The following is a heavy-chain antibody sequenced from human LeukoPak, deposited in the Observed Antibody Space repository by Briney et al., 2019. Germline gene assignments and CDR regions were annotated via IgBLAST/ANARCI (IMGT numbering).Heavy chain of an antibody. CDR3: ARTNPVYGDYDY. D-gene: IGHD4-17*01. J-gene: IGHJ4*02. CDR1: GFTVTDNY. Sequence: GGSLRLSCAVSGFTVTDNYMSWVRQAPGKGLQWVSVIYPDGRTYYADSVKGRFTISRDISRNTLLLQMNSLRPDATAVHYCARTNPVYGDYDYWGQGTLVTVSS. CDR2: IYPDGRT. V-gene: IGHV3-53*01.